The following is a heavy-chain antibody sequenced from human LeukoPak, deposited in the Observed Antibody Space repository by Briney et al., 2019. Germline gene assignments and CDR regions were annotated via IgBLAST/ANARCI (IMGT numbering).Heavy chain of an antibody. J-gene: IGHJ3*02. CDR2: IYHSGST. V-gene: IGHV4-38-2*01. CDR3: ARQDPGDAFDI. Sequence: SETLSLSCAVSGYSISSGYYWGWIRQPPGKGLEGIGSIYHSGSTYYKPSLKSRVTISVDTSKNQFSLKLSSVTAADTAVYYCARQDPGDAFDIWGQGTMVTVSS. CDR1: GYSISSGYY.